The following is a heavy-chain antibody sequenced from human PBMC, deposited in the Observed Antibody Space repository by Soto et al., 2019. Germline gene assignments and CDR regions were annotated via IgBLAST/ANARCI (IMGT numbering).Heavy chain of an antibody. CDR2: IKSKTDGGTT. Sequence: GGSLRLSCAASGFTFSNAWMNWVRQAPGKGLEWVGRIKSKTDGGTTDYAAPVKGRVTISIDDSKNTLYLQMNSLKTEDTAVYYCTYGSGSFFYYYYYYGMDVWGQGTTVTVSS. CDR3: TYGSGSFFYYYYYYGMDV. J-gene: IGHJ6*02. V-gene: IGHV3-15*07. D-gene: IGHD3-10*01. CDR1: GFTFSNAW.